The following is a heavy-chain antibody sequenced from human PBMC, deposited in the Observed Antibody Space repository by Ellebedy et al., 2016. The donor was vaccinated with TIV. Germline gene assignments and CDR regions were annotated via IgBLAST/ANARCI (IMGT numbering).Heavy chain of an antibody. CDR2: INPDGSQR. Sequence: GGSLRLSXLASAFTFNNDWMAWVRQVPGKGLEWVALINPDGSQREYVDSVKGRFTIPRDNAQNSLYLQMNSLRAEDTALYYCARDPFNGALDYWGQGTLVTVSS. V-gene: IGHV3-7*01. CDR1: AFTFNNDW. J-gene: IGHJ4*02. D-gene: IGHD4-17*01. CDR3: ARDPFNGALDY.